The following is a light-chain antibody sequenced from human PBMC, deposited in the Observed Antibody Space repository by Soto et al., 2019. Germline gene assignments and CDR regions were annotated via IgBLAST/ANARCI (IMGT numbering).Light chain of an antibody. V-gene: IGKV3-20*01. J-gene: IGKJ1*01. CDR2: GAS. CDR1: QSVSSE. CDR3: QQYGSSGT. Sequence: EIVMTQSPATLSVSPGERATLSCRASQSVSSELAWYQQKPGQAPRLLIYGASNRATGIPDRFSGSGSGTDFTLTISRLEPEDFAVYYCQQYGSSGTFGQGTKVDIK.